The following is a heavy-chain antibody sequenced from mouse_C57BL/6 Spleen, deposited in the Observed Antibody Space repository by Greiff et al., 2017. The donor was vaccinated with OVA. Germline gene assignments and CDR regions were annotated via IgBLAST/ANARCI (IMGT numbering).Heavy chain of an antibody. CDR3: TRSELYAMDY. Sequence: VKLQQSGAELVRPGASVTLSCKASGYTFTDYEMHWVKQTPVHGLEWIGAIDPETGGTAYNQKFKGKAILTADKSSSTAYMELRSLTSEDSAVYYCTRSELYAMDYWGQGTSVTVSS. CDR2: IDPETGGT. CDR1: GYTFTDYE. V-gene: IGHV1-15*01. J-gene: IGHJ4*01.